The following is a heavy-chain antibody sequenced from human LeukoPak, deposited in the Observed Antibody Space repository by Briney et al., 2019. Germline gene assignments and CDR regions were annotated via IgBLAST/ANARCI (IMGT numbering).Heavy chain of an antibody. CDR1: GGSISSSNW. D-gene: IGHD3-10*01. Sequence: SETLSLTCAVSGGSISSSNWWSWVRQPPGKGLEWIGEINHSGSTNYNPSLKNRVTISVDTSKNQFSLKLSSVTAADTAVYYCARGRGVYYGSGSYLRYWGQGTLVTVSS. V-gene: IGHV4-4*02. CDR3: ARGRGVYYGSGSYLRY. J-gene: IGHJ4*02. CDR2: INHSGST.